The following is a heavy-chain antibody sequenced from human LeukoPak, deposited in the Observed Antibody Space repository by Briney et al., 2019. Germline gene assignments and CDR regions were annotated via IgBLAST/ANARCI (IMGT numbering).Heavy chain of an antibody. CDR2: IIPIFGTA. D-gene: IGHD6-13*01. J-gene: IGHJ6*03. V-gene: IGHV1-69*05. CDR1: GGTFSSYA. CDR3: ASSQQLVRPQRYYYYYYYMDV. Sequence: ASVKVSCKAFGGTFSSYAISWVRQAPGQGLEWMGGIIPIFGTANYAQKFQGRVTITTDESTSTAYMELSSLRSEDTAVYYCASSQQLVRPQRYYYYYYYMDVWGKGTTVTVSS.